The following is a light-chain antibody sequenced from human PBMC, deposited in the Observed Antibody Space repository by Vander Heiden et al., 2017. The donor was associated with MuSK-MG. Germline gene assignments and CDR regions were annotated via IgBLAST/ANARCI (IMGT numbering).Light chain of an antibody. CDR2: DAS. CDR3: QRDDDLPNT. CDR1: QDISNY. J-gene: IGKJ4*01. Sequence: DIQMTQSPSSLSASVGDRVTITCQASQDISNYLNWYQQKPGKAPKLLIYDASNLETAVPSTFSGSGSATDFTFTISSLQPADLATSYCQRDDDLPNTSGGGTKVEIK. V-gene: IGKV1-33*01.